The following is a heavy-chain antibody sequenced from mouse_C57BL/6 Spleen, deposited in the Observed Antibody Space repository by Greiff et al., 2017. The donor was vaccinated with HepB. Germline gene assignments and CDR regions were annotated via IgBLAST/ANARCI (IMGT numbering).Heavy chain of an antibody. Sequence: QVQLQQPGAELVKPGASVKLSCKASGYTFTSYWMHWVKQRPGRGLEWIGRIDPISGGTKYNEKFKSKATLTVDKPTSTAYMQLSSLTAEDSAVYYCAREDYYGSSLMDYWGQGTSVTVSS. CDR1: GYTFTSYW. V-gene: IGHV1-72*01. J-gene: IGHJ4*01. D-gene: IGHD1-1*01. CDR3: AREDYYGSSLMDY. CDR2: IDPISGGT.